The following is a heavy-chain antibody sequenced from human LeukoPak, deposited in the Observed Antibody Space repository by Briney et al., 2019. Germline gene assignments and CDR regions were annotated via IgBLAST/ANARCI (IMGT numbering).Heavy chain of an antibody. D-gene: IGHD1-26*01. CDR2: ISSSSSYI. Sequence: GGTLRLSCAASGFTFSSYGMSWVRQAPGKGLEWVSSISSSSSYIYYADSVKGRFTISRDNAKNSLYLQMNSLRAEDTAVYYCARDDGSYSRSPGFDNWGQGTLVTVSS. CDR3: ARDDGSYSRSPGFDN. V-gene: IGHV3-21*01. J-gene: IGHJ4*02. CDR1: GFTFSSYG.